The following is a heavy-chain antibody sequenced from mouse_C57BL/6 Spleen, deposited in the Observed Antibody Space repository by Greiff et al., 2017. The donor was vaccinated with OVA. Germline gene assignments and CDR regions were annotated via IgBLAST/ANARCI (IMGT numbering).Heavy chain of an antibody. CDR3: ARFVITTVVDWYFDV. J-gene: IGHJ1*03. V-gene: IGHV14-2*01. Sequence: VQLQQSGAELVKPGASVKLSCTASGFNIKDYYMHWVKQRTEQGLEWIGRIDPEDGETKYAPKFQGKATITADTSSNTSYLQLSSLTSEDTAFYYSARFVITTVVDWYFDVWGTGTTVTVSS. CDR2: IDPEDGET. D-gene: IGHD1-1*01. CDR1: GFNIKDYY.